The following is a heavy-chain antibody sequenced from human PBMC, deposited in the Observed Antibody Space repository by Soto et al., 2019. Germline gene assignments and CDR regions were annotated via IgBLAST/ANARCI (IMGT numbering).Heavy chain of an antibody. CDR1: GFTFSSYS. Sequence: GGSLRLSCAASGFTFSSYSMNWVRQAPGKGLEWVSYISSSSSTIYYADSVKGRFTISRDNAKNSLYLQMNSLRAEDTAVYYCARDLQYCSGGTCYPPRGMDVWGQGTTVTVSS. J-gene: IGHJ6*02. D-gene: IGHD2-15*01. CDR3: ARDLQYCSGGTCYPPRGMDV. V-gene: IGHV3-48*01. CDR2: ISSSSSTI.